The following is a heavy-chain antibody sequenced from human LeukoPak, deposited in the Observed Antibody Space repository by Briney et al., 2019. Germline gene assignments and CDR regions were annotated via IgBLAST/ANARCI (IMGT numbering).Heavy chain of an antibody. V-gene: IGHV1-2*02. D-gene: IGHD1-26*01. Sequence: ASVRVSCKASGYTFTGYYMHWVRQAPGQGLEWMGWINPNSGGTNYAQKFQGRVTMTRDTSISTAYMELSRLRSDDTAVYYCARDIGSTLLFDYWGQGTLVTVSS. CDR3: ARDIGSTLLFDY. J-gene: IGHJ4*02. CDR2: INPNSGGT. CDR1: GYTFTGYY.